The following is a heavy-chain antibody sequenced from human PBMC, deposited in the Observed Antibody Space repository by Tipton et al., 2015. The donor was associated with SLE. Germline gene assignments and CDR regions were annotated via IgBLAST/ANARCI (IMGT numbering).Heavy chain of an antibody. J-gene: IGHJ4*02. CDR1: GGSFSSYY. D-gene: IGHD3-22*01. CDR3: ARGNFNYDRSGLHY. V-gene: IGHV4-34*01. Sequence: TLSLTCAVYGGSFSSYYWSWIRQPPGKGLEWIGEINHSGSTNYNPSLKSRVTISVDTSKNQFSLNLTSVTAADTAVYYCARGNFNYDRSGLHYWGQGTLVTVSS. CDR2: INHSGST.